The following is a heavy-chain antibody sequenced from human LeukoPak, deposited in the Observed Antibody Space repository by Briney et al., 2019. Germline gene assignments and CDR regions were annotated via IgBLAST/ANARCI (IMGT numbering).Heavy chain of an antibody. Sequence: SVKVSCKASGGTFSSYAISWVRQAPGQGLEWMGGIIPIFGTANYAQKFQGRVTITTDESTSTAYMELSSLRSEDTAVYYCARRALRYFDWSTGGGFDYWGQGTLVTVSS. V-gene: IGHV1-69*05. D-gene: IGHD3-9*01. J-gene: IGHJ4*02. CDR3: ARRALRYFDWSTGGGFDY. CDR2: IIPIFGTA. CDR1: GGTFSSYA.